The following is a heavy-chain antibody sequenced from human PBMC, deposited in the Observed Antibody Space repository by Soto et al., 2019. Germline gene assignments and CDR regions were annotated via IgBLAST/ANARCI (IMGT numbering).Heavy chain of an antibody. D-gene: IGHD6-13*01. Sequence: PSETLSLTCAVYGGSFSGYYWSWIRQPPGKGLEWIGEINHSGSTNYNPSLKSRVTISVDTSKNQFSLKLSSVTAADTAVYYCATTLAGTVGSWFDPWGQGTLVTVSS. V-gene: IGHV4-34*01. J-gene: IGHJ5*02. CDR1: GGSFSGYY. CDR2: INHSGST. CDR3: ATTLAGTVGSWFDP.